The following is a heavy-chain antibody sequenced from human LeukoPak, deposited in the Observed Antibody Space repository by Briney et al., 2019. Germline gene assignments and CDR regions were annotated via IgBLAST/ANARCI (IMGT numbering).Heavy chain of an antibody. Sequence: PSQTLSRTCTVSGGSSSSGDYYWSWIRQPPGKGLEWIGYIYYSGSTYYNPSPKSRVTISVDTSKNQFSLKLSSVTAADTAVYYCARGHPRTYYYDSSGYHPADAFDIWGQGTMVTVSS. CDR1: GGSSSSGDYY. CDR3: ARGHPRTYYYDSSGYHPADAFDI. CDR2: IYYSGST. V-gene: IGHV4-30-4*01. J-gene: IGHJ3*02. D-gene: IGHD3-22*01.